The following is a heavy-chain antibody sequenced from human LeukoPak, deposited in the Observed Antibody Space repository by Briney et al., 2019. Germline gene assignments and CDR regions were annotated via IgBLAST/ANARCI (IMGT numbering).Heavy chain of an antibody. J-gene: IGHJ5*02. CDR3: ARDGDTASFRPYNWFDP. V-gene: IGHV3-7*01. Sequence: GGSLRLSCAASGFTFSSYWMSWVRQAPGKGLEWVANIKQDGSEKYYVDSVKGRFTISRDNAKNSLNLQMNSLRAEDTAVYYCARDGDTASFRPYNWFDPWGQGTLVTVSS. CDR1: GFTFSSYW. D-gene: IGHD5-18*01. CDR2: IKQDGSEK.